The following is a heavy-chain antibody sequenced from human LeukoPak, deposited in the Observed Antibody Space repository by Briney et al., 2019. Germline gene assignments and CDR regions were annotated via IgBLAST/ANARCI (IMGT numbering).Heavy chain of an antibody. D-gene: IGHD1-1*01. CDR1: GFTFSNYA. Sequence: GGSLRLSCAASGFTFSNYAMSWVRQAPGKGLEWVSVISGGDADTYYADSVKGRFTISRDNSKSTLYLQMNSLRAEDTAVYYCAKPSGREGSGPFDYWGQGTLVTVSS. J-gene: IGHJ4*02. CDR2: ISGGDADT. V-gene: IGHV3-23*01. CDR3: AKPSGREGSGPFDY.